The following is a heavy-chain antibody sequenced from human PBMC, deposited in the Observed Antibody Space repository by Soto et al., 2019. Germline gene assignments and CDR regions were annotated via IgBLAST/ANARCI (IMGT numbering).Heavy chain of an antibody. CDR2: ISHDGSYK. V-gene: IGHV3-30*18. Sequence: PGGSLRLSCAASGFSFTTYVMHWVRQAPGKGLEWVAVISHDGSYKYYGDAVKGRFTLSRDTSKNAVYLVMNSLRPEDTAVYYCAKGLLAIVGTTLPRDAFNIWGQGTMVTVS. J-gene: IGHJ3*02. CDR1: GFSFTTYV. CDR3: AKGLLAIVGTTLPRDAFNI. D-gene: IGHD1-26*01.